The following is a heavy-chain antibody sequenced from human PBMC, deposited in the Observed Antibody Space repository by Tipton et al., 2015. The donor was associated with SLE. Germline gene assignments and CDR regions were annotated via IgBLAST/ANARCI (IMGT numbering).Heavy chain of an antibody. CDR3: ARGNDYSSFDY. CDR2: IYYSGXT. J-gene: IGHJ4*02. V-gene: IGHV4-59*01. D-gene: IGHD2-15*01. CDR1: GGSISGYF. Sequence: GLVKPSETLSVTCTVSGGSISGYFWSWIRQPPGKGLEWIGDIYYSGXTNYNPSLKSRVIISIDTSKNQXSLKLSSVTAADTAVYYCARGNDYSSFDYWGQGTLVTVSS.